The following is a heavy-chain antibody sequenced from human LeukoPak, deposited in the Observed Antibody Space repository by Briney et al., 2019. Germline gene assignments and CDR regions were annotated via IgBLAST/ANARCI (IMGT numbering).Heavy chain of an antibody. J-gene: IGHJ4*02. D-gene: IGHD4-17*01. CDR1: GDSVSSNSAA. CDR2: TYYRSKWYN. Sequence: SQTPSLTCAISGDSVSSNSAAWNWVRQSPSRGLEWLGRTYYRSKWYNDYAVSVNSRITISPDTSKNQFSLHLNSLTPEDTAIYYCVRGTTMTRFYFDYWGSGALVTVSS. CDR3: VRGTTMTRFYFDY. V-gene: IGHV6-1*01.